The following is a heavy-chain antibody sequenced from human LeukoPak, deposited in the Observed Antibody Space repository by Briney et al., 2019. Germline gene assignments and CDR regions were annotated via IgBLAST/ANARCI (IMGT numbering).Heavy chain of an antibody. Sequence: GGSLRLSCAASGFTVSSNYMSWVRQAPGKGLEWVSVIYSGGSTYYADSVKGRFTISRDNSKNTLYLQMNSLRAEDTAVYYCARDFVRGWSGGLDYRGQGTLVTVSS. D-gene: IGHD6-19*01. V-gene: IGHV3-53*01. CDR3: ARDFVRGWSGGLDY. J-gene: IGHJ4*02. CDR2: IYSGGST. CDR1: GFTVSSNY.